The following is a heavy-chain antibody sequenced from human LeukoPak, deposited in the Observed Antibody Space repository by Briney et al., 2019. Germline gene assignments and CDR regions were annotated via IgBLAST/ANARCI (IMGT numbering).Heavy chain of an antibody. J-gene: IGHJ4*02. V-gene: IGHV4-4*07. D-gene: IGHD1-26*01. Sequence: SETLSLTCTVSGGSISSYYWSWIRQPAGKGLEWIGRIYTSGSTNYNASLKSRVSMSVDTSKNQFSLKLSPVTAADTAVFYCARENSGSYREFDYWGQGTLVTVSS. CDR2: IYTSGST. CDR1: GGSISSYY. CDR3: ARENSGSYREFDY.